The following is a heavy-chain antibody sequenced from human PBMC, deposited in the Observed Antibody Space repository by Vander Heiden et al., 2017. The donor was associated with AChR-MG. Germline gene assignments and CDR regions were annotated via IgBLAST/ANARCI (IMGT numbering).Heavy chain of an antibody. J-gene: IGHJ6*03. CDR3: AQDLGYFITGTNDYMDV. V-gene: IGHV3-23*01. Sequence: EVQLLESGGGLVQPGGSLRLCCAASGVTFSSYAMSWVRQVPGKGLEWVSAISGSGGSTYYAGSVKGRFTSSRDKSKNTLYLQMNSLRAEDTAVYYCAQDLGYFITGTNDYMDVWGKGTTVTVS. D-gene: IGHD1-7*01. CDR2: ISGSGGST. CDR1: GVTFSSYA.